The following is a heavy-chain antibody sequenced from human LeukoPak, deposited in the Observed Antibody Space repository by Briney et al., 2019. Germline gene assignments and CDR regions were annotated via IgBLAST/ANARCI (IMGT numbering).Heavy chain of an antibody. Sequence: GGSLRLSCAASGFTFSSYAMSWVRQAPGKGLEWVSALTNTGGSTYYADSVKGRFTISRDNSKNTLYLQMNSLTAEDTAVYYCAKAISGYYYYMDVWGKGTTVTASS. CDR2: LTNTGGST. D-gene: IGHD6-25*01. CDR3: AKAISGYYYYMDV. V-gene: IGHV3-23*01. J-gene: IGHJ6*03. CDR1: GFTFSSYA.